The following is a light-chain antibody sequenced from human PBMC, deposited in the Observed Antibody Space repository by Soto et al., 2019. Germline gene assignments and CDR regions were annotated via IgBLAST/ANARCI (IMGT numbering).Light chain of an antibody. J-gene: IGLJ1*01. CDR3: SSYTSSSTDV. Sequence: QSVLAQPASVSGSPGQSITISCTGTSSDVGGYNYVSWYQQHPGKAPKLMIYEVSNRPSGVSHRFSGSKSGNTASLTISGLQAEDEADYYCSSYTSSSTDVFGTGTKVTVL. CDR2: EVS. V-gene: IGLV2-14*01. CDR1: SSDVGGYNY.